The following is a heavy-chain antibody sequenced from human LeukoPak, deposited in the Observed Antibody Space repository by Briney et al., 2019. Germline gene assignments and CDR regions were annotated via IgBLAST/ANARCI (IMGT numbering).Heavy chain of an antibody. J-gene: IGHJ4*02. CDR3: ARAKVSSWPTPYEIFDY. D-gene: IGHD6-13*01. CDR2: INPNSGGT. CDR1: GYTFTGYY. V-gene: IGHV1-2*02. Sequence: GASVKVSCKASGYTFTGYYIHWVRQAPGQGLEWIGWINPNSGGTNYAQKFQGRVTMTRDTSISTAYMELSRLRSDDTAVYYCARAKVSSWPTPYEIFDYWGQGTLVTVSS.